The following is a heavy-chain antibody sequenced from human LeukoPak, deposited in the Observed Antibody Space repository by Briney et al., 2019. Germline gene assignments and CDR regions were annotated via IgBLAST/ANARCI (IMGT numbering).Heavy chain of an antibody. CDR1: GFTFRSYW. J-gene: IGHJ4*02. CDR3: ARVSGWYYFDY. V-gene: IGHV3-7*01. D-gene: IGHD6-19*01. CDR2: IEQDGSEI. Sequence: GGSLRLSCAASGFTFRSYWMTWVRQAPGKGLEWVANIEQDGSEIYYVDSVKGRFTISRDNARNSLYLQMNSLRAEDTAVYYCARVSGWYYFDYWGQGTLVTVSS.